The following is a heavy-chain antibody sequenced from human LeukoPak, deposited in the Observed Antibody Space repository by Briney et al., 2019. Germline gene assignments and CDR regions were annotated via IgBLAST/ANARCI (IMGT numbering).Heavy chain of an antibody. Sequence: GGSLRLSCAASGFTVSSNYMSWVRQAPGKGLEWVSVIYSGGSTYYADSVKGRFTISRDNSKNTLYLQMNSLRAEDTAVYYCARGGGVRGVISPREDYWGQGTLVTVSS. CDR1: GFTVSSNY. CDR2: IYSGGST. V-gene: IGHV3-53*01. D-gene: IGHD3-10*01. J-gene: IGHJ4*02. CDR3: ARGGGVRGVISPREDY.